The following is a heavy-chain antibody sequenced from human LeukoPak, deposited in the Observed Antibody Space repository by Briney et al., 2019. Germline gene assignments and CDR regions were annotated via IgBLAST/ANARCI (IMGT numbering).Heavy chain of an antibody. CDR2: ISYDGSNK. CDR1: GFTFSSYA. Sequence: TGGSLRLSCAASGFTFSSYAMHWVRQAPGKGLEWVAVISYDGSNKYYADSVKGRFTISRDNSKNTLYLQMNSLRAEDTAVYYCAREASSGYYSFNYWGQGTLVTVSS. D-gene: IGHD3-22*01. V-gene: IGHV3-30*04. J-gene: IGHJ4*02. CDR3: AREASSGYYSFNY.